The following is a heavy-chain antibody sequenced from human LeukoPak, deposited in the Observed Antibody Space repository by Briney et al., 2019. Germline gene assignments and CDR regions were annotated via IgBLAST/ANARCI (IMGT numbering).Heavy chain of an antibody. CDR2: IYTGAAT. V-gene: IGHV3-66*02. CDR3: ARRFLRDTSDY. Sequence: GGSLRLSCSAAGFTVSTSFMGWVRQAPGKGLEWFSVIYTGAATYYTDSAQGRFTISSDTSKTTTHPQISSLSVQDTAVYYCARRFLRDTSDYWGQGTLVPVSS. CDR1: GFTVSTSF. J-gene: IGHJ4*02.